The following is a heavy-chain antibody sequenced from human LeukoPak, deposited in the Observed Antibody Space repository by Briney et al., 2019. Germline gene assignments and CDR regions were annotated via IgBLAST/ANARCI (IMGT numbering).Heavy chain of an antibody. Sequence: PGGSLRLSCEASGFTFTSYVMNWARQDPGKGLEWVSGISGSGGDTYYTDSVKGRFTISRDNSKNTLDLQMNSLTADDTAVYYCAKGQGGRYYFDDWGQGTLVTVSS. J-gene: IGHJ4*02. CDR2: ISGSGGDT. V-gene: IGHV3-23*01. D-gene: IGHD1-26*01. CDR3: AKGQGGRYYFDD. CDR1: GFTFTSYV.